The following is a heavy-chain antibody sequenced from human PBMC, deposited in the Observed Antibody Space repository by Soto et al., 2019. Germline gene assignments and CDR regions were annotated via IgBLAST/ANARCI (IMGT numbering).Heavy chain of an antibody. CDR2: TYYRSKWYS. CDR1: GDSVSSNSAA. V-gene: IGHV6-1*01. Sequence: SQTLSLTCAISGDSVSSNSAAWNWIRQSPSRGLEWLGRTYYRSKWYSDYAVSVKSRITINPDTSKNQFSLQLNSVTPEDTAVYYCAREPARRGCSGGSCYSNWFDPWGQGTLVTVSS. D-gene: IGHD2-15*01. CDR3: AREPARRGCSGGSCYSNWFDP. J-gene: IGHJ5*02.